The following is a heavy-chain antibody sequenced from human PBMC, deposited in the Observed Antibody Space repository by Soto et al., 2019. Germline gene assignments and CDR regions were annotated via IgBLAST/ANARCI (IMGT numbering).Heavy chain of an antibody. J-gene: IGHJ6*02. CDR1: GYTFTSYG. V-gene: IGHV1-18*01. D-gene: IGHD3-3*01. CDR2: ISGYNGKT. Sequence: ASVKVSCKASGYTFTSYGISWVRQAPGQGLEWMGWISGYNGKTNYAQKVQDRVTMTTDTSTSTVYLELRSLRFDDTAVYYCARTSLTIFGPSNDYYGMGVWGLGTTVTVSS. CDR3: ARTSLTIFGPSNDYYGMGV.